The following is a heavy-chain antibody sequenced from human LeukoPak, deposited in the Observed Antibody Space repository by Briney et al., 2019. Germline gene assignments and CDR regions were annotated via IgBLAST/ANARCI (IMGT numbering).Heavy chain of an antibody. CDR3: ANACGYCGGNWPAEDY. CDR1: GGTFSSYA. Sequence: RASVKVSCKASGGTFSSYAISWVRQAPGQGLEWMGWISAYNGNTNYAHNLQGRVTMTTETSTSTPYMELRSLRSDDTAVYYCANACGYCGGNWPAEDYWGQGPLVPVPP. V-gene: IGHV1-18*01. D-gene: IGHD2-21*01. J-gene: IGHJ4*02. CDR2: ISAYNGNT.